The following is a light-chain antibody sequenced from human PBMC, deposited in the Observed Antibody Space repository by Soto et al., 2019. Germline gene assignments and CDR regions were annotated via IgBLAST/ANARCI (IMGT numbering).Light chain of an antibody. CDR2: GAS. Sequence: EILLTQCPGTLSLSLGERATLSWGASQSVSNKFLAWYQQKPGQAPRLLIYGASSRATGIPDRFSGSGSGTEFTLTISSLKSEDFAVYYCQQYNNWHPITFGHGTRLEI. CDR3: QQYNNWHPIT. V-gene: IGKV3D-15*01. CDR1: QSVSNKF. J-gene: IGKJ5*01.